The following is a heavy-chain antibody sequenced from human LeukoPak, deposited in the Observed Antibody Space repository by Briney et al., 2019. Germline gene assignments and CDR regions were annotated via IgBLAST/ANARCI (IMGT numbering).Heavy chain of an antibody. J-gene: IGHJ4*02. Sequence: GGSLRLSCAASGFTFSSYSMNWVRQAPGKGLEWVSSISSSSSYIYYADSVKGRFTISRDNAKNSLYLQMNSLRAEDTAVYYCARIFNTETSVELDYWGQGTLVTVSS. CDR2: ISSSSSYI. CDR1: GFTFSSYS. D-gene: IGHD4-17*01. V-gene: IGHV3-21*01. CDR3: ARIFNTETSVELDY.